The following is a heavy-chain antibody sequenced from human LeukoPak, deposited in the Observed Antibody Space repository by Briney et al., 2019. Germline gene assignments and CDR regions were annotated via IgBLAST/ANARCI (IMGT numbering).Heavy chain of an antibody. CDR2: ISAYNGNT. CDR3: ARDVVVVPAAILRDPYYYYGMDV. J-gene: IGHJ6*02. D-gene: IGHD2-2*02. Sequence: RVASVKVSCKASGYTFTSYDINWVRQATGQGLEWMGWISAYNGNTNYAQKLQGRVTMTTDTSTSTAYMELRSLRSDDTAVYYCARDVVVVPAAILRDPYYYYGMDVWGQGTTVTVSS. V-gene: IGHV1-18*01. CDR1: GYTFTSYD.